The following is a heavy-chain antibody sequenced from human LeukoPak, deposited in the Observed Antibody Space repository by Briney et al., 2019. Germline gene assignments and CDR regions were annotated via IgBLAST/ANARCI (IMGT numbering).Heavy chain of an antibody. CDR1: GGTFSSYA. D-gene: IGHD2-2*01. Sequence: GASVKVSCKASGGTFSSYAISWVRQAPGQGLEWMGRIIPILGIANYAQKFQGRVTITADESTSTAYMELSSLRSEDTAVYYCARGYCSSTSCWFDPWGQGTLVTVSS. V-gene: IGHV1-69*04. CDR3: ARGYCSSTSCWFDP. CDR2: IIPILGIA. J-gene: IGHJ5*02.